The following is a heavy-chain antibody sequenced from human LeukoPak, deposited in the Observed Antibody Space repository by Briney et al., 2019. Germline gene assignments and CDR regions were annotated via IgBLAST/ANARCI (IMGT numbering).Heavy chain of an antibody. CDR3: ARSQFYGSGSYQGRWFDP. Sequence: SGTLSLTCAVSGGSINTRNWWSWVRPSPDKGLEWIGEIYHNGTTNYNPSLKSRVTMSVDTSENHFSLKLTSVTAADTAVYYCARSQFYGSGSYQGRWFDPWGQGTLVTVSS. D-gene: IGHD3-10*01. V-gene: IGHV4-4*02. J-gene: IGHJ5*02. CDR2: IYHNGTT. CDR1: GGSINTRNW.